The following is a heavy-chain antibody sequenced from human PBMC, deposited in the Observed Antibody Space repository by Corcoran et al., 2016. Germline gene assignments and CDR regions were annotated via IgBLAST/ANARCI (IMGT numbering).Heavy chain of an antibody. D-gene: IGHD6-13*01. CDR1: GGSVSSSGYH. Sequence: QLQLQESGPGLVKPSETLSLTCTVSGGSVSSSGYHWGWIRQPPGKGLEWIGRIDYGGITYYNPSLKSRVTISVDTSKNHLSLKLNSVTAADTAVYYCAKYVGSAGGRGDWGQGTLVTVSS. V-gene: IGHV4-39*07. CDR2: IDYGGIT. J-gene: IGHJ4*02. CDR3: AKYVGSAGGRGD.